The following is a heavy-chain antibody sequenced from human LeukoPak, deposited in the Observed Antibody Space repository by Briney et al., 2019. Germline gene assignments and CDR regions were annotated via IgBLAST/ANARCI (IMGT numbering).Heavy chain of an antibody. V-gene: IGHV3-21*01. CDR3: ARMDRRGYSYGSFDY. CDR1: GFTFSSYS. CDR2: ISSSSYI. Sequence: PGGSLRLSCAASGFTFSSYSMNWVRQAPGKGLEWVSSISSSSYIYYADSVKGRFTISRDNAKNSLYLQMNSLRAEDTAVYYCARMDRRGYSYGSFDYWGQGTLVTVSS. J-gene: IGHJ4*02. D-gene: IGHD5-18*01.